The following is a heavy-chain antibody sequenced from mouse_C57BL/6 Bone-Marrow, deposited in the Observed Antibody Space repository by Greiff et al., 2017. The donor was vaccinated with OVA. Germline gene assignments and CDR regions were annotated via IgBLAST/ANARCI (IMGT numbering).Heavy chain of an antibody. Sequence: EVQRVESGGGLVKPGGSLQLSCAASGFTFSSYAMSWVRQTPEKRLEWVATISDGGSYTYSPDNVKGRFTISRDNAKNNLDLQMSHLKSEDTAMDYCAREDYCAMDYWGQGTAVTVSA. J-gene: IGHJ4*01. D-gene: IGHD1-1*01. CDR1: GFTFSSYA. V-gene: IGHV5-4*01. CDR2: ISDGGSYT. CDR3: AREDYCAMDY.